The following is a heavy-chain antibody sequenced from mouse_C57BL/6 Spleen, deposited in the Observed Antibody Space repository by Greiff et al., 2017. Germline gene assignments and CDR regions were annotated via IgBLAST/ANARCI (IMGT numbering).Heavy chain of an antibody. CDR1: GFTFSSYA. V-gene: IGHV5-9-1*02. Sequence: EVKLVESGEGLVKPGGSLKLSCAASGFTFSSYAMSWVRQTPEKRLEWVAYISSGGDYIYYADTVEGRFTISRDNARNTLYLQMSSMKSEDTAMYDCTRDRGTHYAMDYWGQGTSVTVSS. CDR3: TRDRGTHYAMDY. CDR2: ISSGGDYI. D-gene: IGHD1-1*01. J-gene: IGHJ4*01.